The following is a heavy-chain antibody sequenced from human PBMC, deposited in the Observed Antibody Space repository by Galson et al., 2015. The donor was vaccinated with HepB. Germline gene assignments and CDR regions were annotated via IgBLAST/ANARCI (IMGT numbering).Heavy chain of an antibody. CDR2: ISGSGGST. CDR1: GFTFSSYA. Sequence: SLRLSCAASGFTFSSYAMSWVRQAPGKGLEWVSAISGSGGSTYYADSVKGRFTISRDNSKNTLYLQMNSLRAEDTAVYYCANRDYGYCSGGSCYLGLFDYWGQGTLVTVSS. J-gene: IGHJ4*02. D-gene: IGHD2-15*01. V-gene: IGHV3-23*01. CDR3: ANRDYGYCSGGSCYLGLFDY.